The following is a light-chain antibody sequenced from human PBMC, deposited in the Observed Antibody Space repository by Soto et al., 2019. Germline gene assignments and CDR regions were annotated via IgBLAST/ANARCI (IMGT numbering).Light chain of an antibody. CDR2: GNI. CDR1: ISNIGAGYD. J-gene: IGLJ3*02. Sequence: QAVLTQPPSVSGAPGQRVTISCTGTISNIGAGYDVHWYRQLPGTAPKLLIYGNINRPSGVPDRFSGSKSGSSASLAITGLQAEDEADYYCQSYDTSLSAWVFGGGTKLTVL. CDR3: QSYDTSLSAWV. V-gene: IGLV1-40*01.